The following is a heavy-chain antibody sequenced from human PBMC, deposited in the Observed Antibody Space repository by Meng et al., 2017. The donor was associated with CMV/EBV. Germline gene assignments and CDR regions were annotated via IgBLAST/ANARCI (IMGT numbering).Heavy chain of an antibody. Sequence: LPQWGAGLLKPSETLSRTCAVYGGSFSGYYWSWLRQPPGKGLEWIGEINHSGSTNYNPSLKSRVTISVDTSKNQFSLKLSSVTAADTAVYYCASRYCSGGSCYSSPLDYWGQGTLVTVSS. CDR3: ASRYCSGGSCYSSPLDY. CDR2: INHSGST. V-gene: IGHV4-34*01. J-gene: IGHJ4*02. CDR1: GGSFSGYY. D-gene: IGHD2-15*01.